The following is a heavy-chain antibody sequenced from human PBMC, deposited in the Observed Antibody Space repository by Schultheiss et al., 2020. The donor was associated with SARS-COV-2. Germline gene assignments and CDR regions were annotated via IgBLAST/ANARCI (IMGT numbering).Heavy chain of an antibody. CDR1: GYSIATAYY. V-gene: IGHV4-38-2*01. CDR2: ISNRGST. Sequence: SETLSLTCAVSGYSIATAYYWGWIRQHPGKGLEWIGHISNRGSTYYNPSLKSRVTISVDTSKNQFSLKLSSVTAADTAVYYCARGVRTVTTSFDYWGQGTLVTVSS. D-gene: IGHD4-17*01. CDR3: ARGVRTVTTSFDY. J-gene: IGHJ4*02.